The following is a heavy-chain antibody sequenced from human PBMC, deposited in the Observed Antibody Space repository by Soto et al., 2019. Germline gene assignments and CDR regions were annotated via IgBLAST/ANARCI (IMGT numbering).Heavy chain of an antibody. CDR2: IWYDGSNK. Sequence: QVQLVESGGGVVQPGRSLRLSCAASGFTFSSYGMHWVRQAPGKGLEWVAVIWYDGSNKYYADSVKGRFTISRDNSKNTLYLQMNSLRAEDTAVYYCARDQGYCSSTSCYIYYYYYYGMDVW. CDR1: GFTFSSYG. V-gene: IGHV3-33*01. J-gene: IGHJ6*01. D-gene: IGHD2-2*02. CDR3: ARDQGYCSSTSCYIYYYYYYGMDV.